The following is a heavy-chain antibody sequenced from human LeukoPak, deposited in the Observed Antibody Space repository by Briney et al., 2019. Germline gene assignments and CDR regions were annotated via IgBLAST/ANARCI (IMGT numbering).Heavy chain of an antibody. D-gene: IGHD2-15*01. CDR2: IWYDGSNK. CDR3: ARAPYCSGGSCYFDY. Sequence: GGSLRLSCAASGFTFSSYGMHWVRQAPGKGLEWVAVIWYDGSNKYYADSVKGRFTISRDNSKNTLYLQMNSLRAEDTAVYYCARAPYCSGGSCYFDYWGQGTLVTVSS. V-gene: IGHV3-33*01. J-gene: IGHJ4*02. CDR1: GFTFSSYG.